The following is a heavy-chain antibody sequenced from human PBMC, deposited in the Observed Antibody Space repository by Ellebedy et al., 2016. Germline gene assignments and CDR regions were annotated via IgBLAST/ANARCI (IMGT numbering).Heavy chain of an antibody. CDR3: ARRGYSGYVYPY. D-gene: IGHD5-12*01. CDR1: GYTFTSYD. J-gene: IGHJ4*02. CDR2: MNPNSGNT. V-gene: IGHV1-8*01. Sequence: ASVKVSCKASGYTFTSYDINWVRQATGQGLEWMGWMNPNSGNTGYAQKFQGRITMTRDTSISTAYMELSGLRSEDTAVYYCARRGYSGYVYPYWGQGTLVTVSS.